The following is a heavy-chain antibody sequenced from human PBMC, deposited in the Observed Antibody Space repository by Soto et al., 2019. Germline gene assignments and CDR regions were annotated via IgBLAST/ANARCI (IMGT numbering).Heavy chain of an antibody. CDR3: ARDSKQQPHVRTRGDNWFDP. V-gene: IGHV1-69*08. CDR2: IIPILGIA. D-gene: IGHD6-13*01. J-gene: IGHJ5*02. CDR1: GGTFSSYT. Sequence: QVQLVQSGAEVKKPGSSVKVSCKASGGTFSSYTISWVRQAPGQGLEWMGRIIPILGIANYAQKFQGRVTITADKSTSTAYMELSSLRSEDTAVYYCARDSKQQPHVRTRGDNWFDPWGQGTLVTVSS.